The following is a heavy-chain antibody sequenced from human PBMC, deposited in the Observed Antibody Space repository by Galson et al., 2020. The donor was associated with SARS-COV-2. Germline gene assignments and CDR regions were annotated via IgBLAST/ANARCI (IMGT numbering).Heavy chain of an antibody. CDR1: GYTFSGHY. CDR2: INPNSGDT. J-gene: IGHJ5*02. V-gene: IGHV1-2*06. D-gene: IGHD2-15*01. Sequence: GESLKISCKASGYTFSGHYMHWVRLAPGQGLEWMGRINPNSGDTDVAQKFQGRVTMTTDTSLTTAYMELSRLTSDDTAVYYCTRGRNSSPCYRLDPWGQGTLVTGSS. CDR3: TRGRNSSPCYRLDP.